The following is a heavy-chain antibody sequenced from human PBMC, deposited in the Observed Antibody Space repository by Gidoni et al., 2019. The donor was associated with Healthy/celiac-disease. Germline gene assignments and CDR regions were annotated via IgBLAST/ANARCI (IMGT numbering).Heavy chain of an antibody. D-gene: IGHD3-10*01. CDR2: INHSGRT. J-gene: IGHJ4*02. V-gene: IGHV4-34*01. CDR1: GGSFRGYY. Sequence: QVQLQQWGAGLLKPSETMSLTCAVYGGSFRGYYWSWIRQHPGKGLEWIGEINHSGRTNYNPSLKSRVTISVDTSKNQFSLKLSSVTAADTAVYYCARGRSSMVLGVIDWYFDYWCQGTLVTVSS. CDR3: ARGRSSMVLGVIDWYFDY.